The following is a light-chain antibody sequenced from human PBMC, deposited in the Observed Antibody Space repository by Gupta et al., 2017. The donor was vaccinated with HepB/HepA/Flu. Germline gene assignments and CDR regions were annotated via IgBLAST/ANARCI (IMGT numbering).Light chain of an antibody. CDR1: SGHSTYA. J-gene: IGLJ2*01. Sequence: QLVLPPSPSASASLGASVKLTCTLSSGHSTYAIAWHPQQPEKGPRYVMKLNSDGSYSKGDGIPDRFSGSRSGAEGYLTISGLQAEDEADYYCQTGGASIPVVFGGGTKLTVL. CDR3: QTGGASIPVV. CDR2: LNSDGSY. V-gene: IGLV4-69*01.